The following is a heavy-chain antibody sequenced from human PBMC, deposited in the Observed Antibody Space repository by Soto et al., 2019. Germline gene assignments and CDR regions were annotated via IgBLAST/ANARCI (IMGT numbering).Heavy chain of an antibody. V-gene: IGHV4-31*03. CDR3: ARDVTSGGEGGFDY. CDR2: INYSGST. J-gene: IGHJ4*02. D-gene: IGHD2-21*01. Sequence: QVQLQESGPGLVKPSQTLSLTCTVSGGSISSGGYFWSWIRQHPGKGLEWIGYINYSGSTYYNPSLRSRVIISVDTSKNQFSLKLSSVTAADTAVYYCARDVTSGGEGGFDYWGQGTLVTVSA. CDR1: GGSISSGGYF.